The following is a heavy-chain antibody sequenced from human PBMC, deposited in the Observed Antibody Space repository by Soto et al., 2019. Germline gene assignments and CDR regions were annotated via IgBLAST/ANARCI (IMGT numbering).Heavy chain of an antibody. D-gene: IGHD1-26*01. Sequence: PSETLSLTCTVSGGSISSYYWSWIRQPPGKGLEWIGYIYYSGSTNYNPSLKSRVTISVDTSKNQFSLKLSSVTAADTAVYYCARNNSGCYWSYYYYGMDFWGQGTTVPVSS. CDR3: ARNNSGCYWSYYYYGMDF. V-gene: IGHV4-59*08. J-gene: IGHJ6*02. CDR1: GGSISSYY. CDR2: IYYSGST.